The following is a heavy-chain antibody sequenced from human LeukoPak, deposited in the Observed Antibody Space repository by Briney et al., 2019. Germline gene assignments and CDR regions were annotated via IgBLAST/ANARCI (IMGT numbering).Heavy chain of an antibody. Sequence: SETLSLTCTVSGGSISSSSYYWGWLRQPPGKGLEWIGSIYYSGSTYYNPSLKSRVTISVDTSKNQFSLKLSSVTAADTAVYYCARSPGLRWALYYFDYWGQGTLVTVSS. D-gene: IGHD4-23*01. CDR3: ARSPGLRWALYYFDY. CDR2: IYYSGST. CDR1: GGSISSSSYY. J-gene: IGHJ4*02. V-gene: IGHV4-39*07.